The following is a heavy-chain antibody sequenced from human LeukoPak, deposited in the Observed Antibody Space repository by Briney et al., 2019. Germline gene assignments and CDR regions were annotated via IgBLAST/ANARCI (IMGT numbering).Heavy chain of an antibody. Sequence: SETLSLTCAVYGGSFSGYYWSWIRQPPGKGLEWIGEINHSGSTNYNPSLKSRVTISVDTSKNQFSLKLSSVTAADTAVYYCARVEGNYYDSSGYDAFDIWGQGTMVTVSS. J-gene: IGHJ3*02. CDR1: GGSFSGYY. D-gene: IGHD3-22*01. CDR3: ARVEGNYYDSSGYDAFDI. CDR2: INHSGST. V-gene: IGHV4-34*01.